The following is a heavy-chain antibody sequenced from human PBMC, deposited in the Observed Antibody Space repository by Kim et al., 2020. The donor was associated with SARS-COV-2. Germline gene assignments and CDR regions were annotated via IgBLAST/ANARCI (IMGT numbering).Heavy chain of an antibody. V-gene: IGHV4-59*01. D-gene: IGHD3-22*01. Sequence: SETLSLTCTVSGGSISSYYWSWIRQPPGKGLEWIGYIYYSGSTNYNPSLKSRVTISVDTSKNQFSLKLSSVTAADTAVYYCARGLDYYGSRGYLDYWGQGTLVTVSS. J-gene: IGHJ4*02. CDR3: ARGLDYYGSRGYLDY. CDR2: IYYSGST. CDR1: GGSISSYY.